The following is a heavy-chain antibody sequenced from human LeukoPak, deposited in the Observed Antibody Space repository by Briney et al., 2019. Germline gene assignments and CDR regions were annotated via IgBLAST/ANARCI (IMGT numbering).Heavy chain of an antibody. CDR1: GGSISSYY. V-gene: IGHV4-4*08. D-gene: IGHD3-16*01. J-gene: IGHJ5*02. Sequence: SETLSLTCTVSGGSISSYYWSWIRQPPGKGLEWIGYIYTSGSTNYNPSLKSRVTMSVDTSKNQFSLKLSSVTAADTAVYYCARDSRVILGGWFDPWGQGTLVTVSS. CDR3: ARDSRVILGGWFDP. CDR2: IYTSGST.